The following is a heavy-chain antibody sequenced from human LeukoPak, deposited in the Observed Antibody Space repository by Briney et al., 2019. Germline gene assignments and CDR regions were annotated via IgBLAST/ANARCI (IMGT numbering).Heavy chain of an antibody. V-gene: IGHV4-39*07. CDR1: GGSISSSSYY. Sequence: SETLSLTCTVSGGSISSSSYYWGWIRQPPGKGLEWIGSIYYSGSTYYNPSLKSRVTISVDTSKNQFSLRLSSVTAADTAVYYCAREGVSGLEVFDYGDSSPPDYYFDYWGQGTLVTVSS. J-gene: IGHJ4*02. CDR3: AREGVSGLEVFDYGDSSPPDYYFDY. D-gene: IGHD4-17*01. CDR2: IYYSGST.